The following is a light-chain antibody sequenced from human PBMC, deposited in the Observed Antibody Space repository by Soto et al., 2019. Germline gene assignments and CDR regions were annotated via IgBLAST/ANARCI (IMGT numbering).Light chain of an antibody. Sequence: EIVMTQSPATLSVSPGERATLSCRASQNINSNLAWYQQKPGQAPRLLIFGASTRATGIPARFSGSGSGTEFTLTISSLQSEDFAVYYCQQCDNWPRTFGQGTKVEIK. J-gene: IGKJ1*01. CDR1: QNINSN. V-gene: IGKV3-15*01. CDR3: QQCDNWPRT. CDR2: GAS.